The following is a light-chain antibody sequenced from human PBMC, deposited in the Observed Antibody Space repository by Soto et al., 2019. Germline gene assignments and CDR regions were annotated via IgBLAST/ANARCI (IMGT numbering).Light chain of an antibody. V-gene: IGKV1-27*01. CDR2: SAS. J-gene: IGKJ5*01. Sequence: IQLTESPSSLSASVGDRVTITCRVSQGSSSNLNYYRQKPGKVPKFLIYSASNLQSGVPSRFSGSGSGTDFTLTISSMTPEDFATYDGQRTYNPPTFGQGTRLEIK. CDR3: QRTYNPPT. CDR1: QGSSSN.